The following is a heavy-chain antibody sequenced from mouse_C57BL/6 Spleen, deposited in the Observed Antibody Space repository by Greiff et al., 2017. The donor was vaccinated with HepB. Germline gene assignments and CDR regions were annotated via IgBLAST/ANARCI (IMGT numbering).Heavy chain of an antibody. D-gene: IGHD4-1*01. J-gene: IGHJ2*01. CDR3: ARSNWDEYYFDY. V-gene: IGHV1-61*01. CDR2: IYPSDSET. Sequence: VQLQQPGAELVRPGSSVKLSCKASGYTFTSYWMDWVKQRPGQGLEWIGNIYPSDSETHYNQKFKDKATLTVDKSSSTAYMQLSSLTAEDSAVYYCARSNWDEYYFDYWGQGTTLTVSS. CDR1: GYTFTSYW.